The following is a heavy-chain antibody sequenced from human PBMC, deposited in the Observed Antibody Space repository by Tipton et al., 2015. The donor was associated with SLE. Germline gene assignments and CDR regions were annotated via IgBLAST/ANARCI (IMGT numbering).Heavy chain of an antibody. CDR1: GGTFSSYT. CDR2: IIPILGIA. V-gene: IGHV1-69*02. D-gene: IGHD1-26*01. J-gene: IGHJ4*02. CDR3: ARHDGVGATNLDY. Sequence: QSGPEVKKPGSSVKVSCKASGGTFSSYTISWVRQAPGQGLEWMGRIIPILGIANYAQKFQGRVTITADKSTSTAYMELSSLKASDTAMYYCARHDGVGATNLDYWGQGTLVTVSS.